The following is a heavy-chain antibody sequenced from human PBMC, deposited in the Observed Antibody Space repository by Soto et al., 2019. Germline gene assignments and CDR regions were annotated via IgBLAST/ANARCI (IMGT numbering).Heavy chain of an antibody. V-gene: IGHV3-21*01. J-gene: IGHJ6*03. CDR3: ARVKDGGGNYCYYMDV. Sequence: GGSLRLSCAASGFTFSSYSMNWVRQAPGKGLEWVSSISSRSSYIFYADSVKGRFTISRDSAKNSLYLQMNSLRAEDTAVYYCARVKDGGGNYCYYMDVWGKGTTVTVSS. CDR2: ISSRSSYI. CDR1: GFTFSSYS. D-gene: IGHD3-16*01.